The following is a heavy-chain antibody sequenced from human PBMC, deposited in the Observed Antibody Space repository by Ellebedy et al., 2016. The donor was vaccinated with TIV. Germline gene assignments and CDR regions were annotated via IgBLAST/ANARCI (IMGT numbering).Heavy chain of an antibody. CDR1: GGSIHNYY. V-gene: IGHV4-59*01. Sequence: SETLSLXXTVSGGSIHNYYWSWIRQPPGKPLDWIGYIYYSGSTNYNPSLESRVTISLDTPKNQFSLTLTSMTSADTAVYYCARDSHDFWSGSGFDPWGQGTLVTVSS. J-gene: IGHJ5*02. D-gene: IGHD3-3*01. CDR2: IYYSGST. CDR3: ARDSHDFWSGSGFDP.